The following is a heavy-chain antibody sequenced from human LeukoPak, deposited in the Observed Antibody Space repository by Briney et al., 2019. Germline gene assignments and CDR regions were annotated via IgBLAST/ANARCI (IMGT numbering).Heavy chain of an antibody. CDR1: GFTFSTYG. CDR2: ISYDGSNK. V-gene: IGHV3-30*03. J-gene: IGHJ4*02. D-gene: IGHD4-17*01. CDR3: ARSRTTVTKDALDY. Sequence: PGRSLRLSCAAPGFTFSTYGMHWVRQAPGKGLEWVAVISYDGSNKYYADSVKGRFTISRDNSKNTLYLQMNSLRAEDTAVYYCARSRTTVTKDALDYWGQGTLVTVSS.